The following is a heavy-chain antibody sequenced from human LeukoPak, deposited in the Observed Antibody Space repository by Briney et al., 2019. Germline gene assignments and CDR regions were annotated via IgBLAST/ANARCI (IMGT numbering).Heavy chain of an antibody. V-gene: IGHV1-2*02. Sequence: ASVKVSCKASGGTFSSYAISWVRQAPGQGLEWMGWINPNSGGTNYAQKFQGRVTMTRDTSISTAYMELSRLRSDDTAVYYCARDLYYYGSGSYHKGLGYWGQGTLVTVSS. J-gene: IGHJ4*02. D-gene: IGHD3-10*01. CDR2: INPNSGGT. CDR1: GGTFSSYA. CDR3: ARDLYYYGSGSYHKGLGY.